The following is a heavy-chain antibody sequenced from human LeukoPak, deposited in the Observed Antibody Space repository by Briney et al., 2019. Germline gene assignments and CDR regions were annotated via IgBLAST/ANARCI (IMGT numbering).Heavy chain of an antibody. CDR1: GFTFSSYG. CDR3: AKEGGCSGGSCYSEADDAFDI. V-gene: IGHV3-30*02. J-gene: IGHJ3*02. Sequence: GGSLRLSCAASGFTFSSYGMHWVRQAPGKGLEWVAVIWYDGSNKYYADSVKGRFTISRDNSKNTLYLQMNSLRAEDTAVYYCAKEGGCSGGSCYSEADDAFDIWGQGTMVTVSS. D-gene: IGHD2-15*01. CDR2: IWYDGSNK.